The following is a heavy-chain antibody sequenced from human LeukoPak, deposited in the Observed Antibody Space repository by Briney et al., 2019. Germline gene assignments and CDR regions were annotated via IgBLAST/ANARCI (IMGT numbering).Heavy chain of an antibody. CDR3: AKPLQLLWFGNDAFDI. J-gene: IGHJ3*02. D-gene: IGHD3-10*01. V-gene: IGHV3-23*01. Sequence: GGSLRLSCAASGFTFSSYAMSWVRQAPGKGLEWVSAISGSGGSTYYADSVKGRFTISRDNSKNTLYPQMNSLRAEDTAVYYCAKPLQLLWFGNDAFDIWGQGTMVTVSS. CDR2: ISGSGGST. CDR1: GFTFSSYA.